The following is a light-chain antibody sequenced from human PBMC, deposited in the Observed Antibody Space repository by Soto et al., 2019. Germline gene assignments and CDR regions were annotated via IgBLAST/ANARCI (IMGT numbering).Light chain of an antibody. CDR2: WAS. V-gene: IGKV4-1*01. J-gene: IGKJ1*01. CDR1: QTGLYISQNKNY. CDR3: QQYYSSPTWK. Sequence: DIVMTQFPDSLAVSLGDRATINCKSGQTGLYISQNKNYLDWYQQKPGQPPKLLIYWASTRESGVPDRFSGSGSGTDFTLTIRNLQAEDVAVYYCQQYYSSPTWKCGQGNTGAIK.